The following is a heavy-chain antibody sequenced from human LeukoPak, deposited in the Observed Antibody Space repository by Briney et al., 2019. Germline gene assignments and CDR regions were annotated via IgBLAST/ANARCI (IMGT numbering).Heavy chain of an antibody. CDR1: GYTFTSYD. CDR2: MNPNSGNT. J-gene: IGHJ4*02. Sequence: EASAKVSCKASGYTFTSYDINWVRQATGQGLEWMGWMNPNSGNTGYAQKFQGRVTITRNTSISTAYMELRSLRSEDTAVYYCARGPVYCSSTSCLYYFDYWGQGTLVTVSS. D-gene: IGHD2-2*01. V-gene: IGHV1-8*03. CDR3: ARGPVYCSSTSCLYYFDY.